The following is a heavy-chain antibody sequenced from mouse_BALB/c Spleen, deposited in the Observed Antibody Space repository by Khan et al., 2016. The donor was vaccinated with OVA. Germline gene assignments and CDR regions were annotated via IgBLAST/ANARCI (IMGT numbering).Heavy chain of an antibody. CDR1: GYSFTSCYG. V-gene: IGHV3-1*02. CDR2: ISYSGST. J-gene: IGHJ2*01. CDR3: ARTARVKY. Sequence: EVQLQESGPGLVKPSQSLSLSCTVTGYSFTSCYGWYCLRPSPGNQLELTGYISYSGSTNYNPSLKSQISITRDTSKNQIFLQLNSVTTEDTATXDCARTARVKYWGQGTTLTVSS. D-gene: IGHD1-2*01.